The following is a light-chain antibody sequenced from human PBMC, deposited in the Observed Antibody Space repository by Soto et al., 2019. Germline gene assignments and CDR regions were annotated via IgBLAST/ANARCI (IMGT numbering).Light chain of an antibody. J-gene: IGKJ1*01. CDR2: AAS. V-gene: IGKV1-39*01. CDR3: QQTYSTPGT. Sequence: DIQMTQSPSSLSVSVGDGVSITCRASQSISNYLNWYRQKPGKAPKLLIYAASNLQSGVPSRFSGSGFGTDFTLTISSLQPEDFATYYCQQTYSTPGTFGQGTKV. CDR1: QSISNY.